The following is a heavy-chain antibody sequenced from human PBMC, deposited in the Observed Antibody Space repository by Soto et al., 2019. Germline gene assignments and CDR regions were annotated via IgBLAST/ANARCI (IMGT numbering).Heavy chain of an antibody. CDR1: TGSISVFY. CDR2: IHYSGRT. Sequence: ASETLSVTCSFSTGSISVFYWTWIRQPPGKILEWIGYIHYSGRTDYNPSLTSRATMSVDTSKNQFYLNLKSITAADTAVYYCVRVGVGIGNHFDSWGRGTLVTV. D-gene: IGHD1-26*01. J-gene: IGHJ4*02. V-gene: IGHV4-59*12. CDR3: VRVGVGIGNHFDS.